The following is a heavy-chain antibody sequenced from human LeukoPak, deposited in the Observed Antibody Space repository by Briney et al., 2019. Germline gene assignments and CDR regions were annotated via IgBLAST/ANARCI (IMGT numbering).Heavy chain of an antibody. Sequence: PGGSLRLSCAASGFTFSSYAMSWVRQAPGKGLEWVSAISGSGGSTYYADSVKGRFTISRDNSKNTLYLQMYSLRAEDTAVYYCAKPAYSSGWRDYFDYWGQGTLVTVSS. D-gene: IGHD6-19*01. CDR3: AKPAYSSGWRDYFDY. CDR2: ISGSGGST. J-gene: IGHJ4*02. CDR1: GFTFSSYA. V-gene: IGHV3-23*01.